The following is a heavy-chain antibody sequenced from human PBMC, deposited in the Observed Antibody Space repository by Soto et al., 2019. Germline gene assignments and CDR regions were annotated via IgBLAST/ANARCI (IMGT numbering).Heavy chain of an antibody. CDR3: ARGSSPIDY. CDR2: IWYDGSNK. CDR1: GFTFSSYG. V-gene: IGHV3-33*01. Sequence: QVQLVESGGGVVQPGRSLRLSCAASGFTFSSYGMHWVRQAPGKGLEWGAVIWYDGSNKYYADSVKGRFTISRDNSKNTLYLQMNSLRAEDTAVYYCARGSSPIDYWGQGTLVTVSS. D-gene: IGHD1-26*01. J-gene: IGHJ4*02.